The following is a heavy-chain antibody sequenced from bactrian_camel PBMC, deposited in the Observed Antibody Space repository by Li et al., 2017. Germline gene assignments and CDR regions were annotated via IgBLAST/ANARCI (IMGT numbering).Heavy chain of an antibody. J-gene: IGHJ4*01. CDR3: AADLYIPRFSDFLNDDKYHY. D-gene: IGHD4*01. CDR2: IDNTGST. V-gene: IGHV3S53*01. CDR1: GYTHSSYC. Sequence: HVQLVESGGGSVQAGGSLSVSCEASGYTHSSYCMGWFRQAPGKEREGVASIDNTGSTTYPSSVKGRFTISQDNAKNTMYLQMNSLQPEDTGMYYCAADLYIPRFSDFLNDDKYHYWGQGTQVTVS.